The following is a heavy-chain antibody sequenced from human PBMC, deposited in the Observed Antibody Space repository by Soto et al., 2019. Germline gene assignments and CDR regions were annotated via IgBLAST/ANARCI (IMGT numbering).Heavy chain of an antibody. CDR1: GGTFNIYA. D-gene: IGHD3-16*02. V-gene: IGHV1-69*01. Sequence: QVQLVQSGAEVKKPGSSVKVSCKASGGTFNIYAISWVRQAPGQGLEWMGGIIPIFGTANYAQKFQARVTITADESTSTAYMELSSLRSEDTAVYYCARGLRLAELSLSMARTYGMDVWGQGTTVTVSS. J-gene: IGHJ6*02. CDR2: IIPIFGTA. CDR3: ARGLRLAELSLSMARTYGMDV.